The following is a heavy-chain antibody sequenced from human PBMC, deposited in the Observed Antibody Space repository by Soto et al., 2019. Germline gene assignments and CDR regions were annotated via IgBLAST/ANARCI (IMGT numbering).Heavy chain of an antibody. V-gene: IGHV3-33*01. D-gene: IGHD2-2*01. J-gene: IGHJ3*01. CDR1: GFSFNKYG. Sequence: QVQLVESGGGVVQPGRSLRLSCAASGFSFNKYGMHWVRQAPGKGLEWVAVIWYDGSSKYYADSVKGRFTISRDNSKNTLYLQMNSLRAEDTAVYYCARGTAMLGDAFDVWGQGTMVTVSS. CDR3: ARGTAMLGDAFDV. CDR2: IWYDGSSK.